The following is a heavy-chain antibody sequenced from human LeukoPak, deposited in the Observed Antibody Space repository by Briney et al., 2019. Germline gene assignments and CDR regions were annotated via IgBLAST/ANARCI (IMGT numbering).Heavy chain of an antibody. V-gene: IGHV3-74*01. Sequence: PGGSLRLSCASSGFTFSRYRMHWVRRAPGKGLVWVSRINSDGYSTTYADSVKGRFTISRDNAKNTLYLQMNSLRAEDTAVYYCARDLIKYEFWSGLFDYWGQGTLVTVSP. J-gene: IGHJ4*02. CDR1: GFTFSRYR. D-gene: IGHD3-3*01. CDR3: ARDLIKYEFWSGLFDY. CDR2: INSDGYST.